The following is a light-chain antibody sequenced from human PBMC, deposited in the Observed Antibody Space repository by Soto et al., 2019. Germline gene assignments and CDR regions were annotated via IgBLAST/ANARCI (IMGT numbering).Light chain of an antibody. CDR1: QSVSRF. CDR3: QQRSDWPIT. J-gene: IGKJ5*01. CDR2: DAS. V-gene: IGKV3-11*01. Sequence: EVVLTQSPATLSLSPGERATLSCRASQSVSRFLAWYQQKPCQAPRLLIFDASNRATGIPARFSASGSGTDFTLTISSLESEDSAVYYCQQRSDWPITFGQGTRLEI.